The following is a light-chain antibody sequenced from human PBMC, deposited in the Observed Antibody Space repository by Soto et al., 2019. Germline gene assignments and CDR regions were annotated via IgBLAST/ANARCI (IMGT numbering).Light chain of an antibody. J-gene: IGKJ1*01. CDR2: DAS. Sequence: DIQMTQSPSTLSASVGDRVTITCRASQSISRWLAWYQQKPGKAPNLLIYDASTLESGVPSRFSGSGSGTEFTLTISCLHPDDFATYYCQHYSSVWAFGQGTKVDIK. CDR3: QHYSSVWA. CDR1: QSISRW. V-gene: IGKV1-5*01.